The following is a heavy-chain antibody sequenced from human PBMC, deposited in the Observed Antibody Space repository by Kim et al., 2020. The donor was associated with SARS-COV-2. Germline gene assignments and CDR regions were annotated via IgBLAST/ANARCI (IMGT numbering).Heavy chain of an antibody. V-gene: IGHV4-4*02. J-gene: IGHJ5*02. CDR3: ARDGQQLAPFDP. Sequence: NYNPSLKSRVTISVDKSKNQFSLKLSSVTAADTAVYYCARDGQQLAPFDPWGQGTLVTVSS. D-gene: IGHD6-6*01.